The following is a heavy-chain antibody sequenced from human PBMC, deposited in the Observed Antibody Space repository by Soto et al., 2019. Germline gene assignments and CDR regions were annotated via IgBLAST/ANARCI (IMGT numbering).Heavy chain of an antibody. J-gene: IGHJ4*02. Sequence: GESLKISCKGSGYNFAVYWIAWVRQMPGKGLELMGIIYPSDSDTRYRPFFQGQVTISADKSISSAYLQWSSLRASDTAMYYCARGGVSTRTFDYWGQGTPVTVSS. CDR1: GYNFAVYW. D-gene: IGHD3-3*01. CDR2: IYPSDSDT. V-gene: IGHV5-51*01. CDR3: ARGGVSTRTFDY.